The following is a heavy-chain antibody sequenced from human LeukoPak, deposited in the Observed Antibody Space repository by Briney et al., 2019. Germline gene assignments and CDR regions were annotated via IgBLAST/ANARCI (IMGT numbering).Heavy chain of an antibody. J-gene: IGHJ4*02. CDR2: ISAYNGNT. CDR3: ARDSSGWYGLDY. Sequence: ASVKVSCKASGYTFTSYGISWVRQAPGQGLEWMGWISAYNGNTNYAQKLQGRDTMTTDTSTSTAYMELKSLRSDDTAVYYCARDSSGWYGLDYWGQGTLVTVSS. D-gene: IGHD6-19*01. V-gene: IGHV1-18*01. CDR1: GYTFTSYG.